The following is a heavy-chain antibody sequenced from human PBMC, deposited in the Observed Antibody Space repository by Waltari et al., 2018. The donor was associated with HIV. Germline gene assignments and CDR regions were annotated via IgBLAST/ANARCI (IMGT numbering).Heavy chain of an antibody. CDR1: GFPFSSYG. D-gene: IGHD2-2*01. CDR3: AKAVVPAAINYYYYYGMDV. V-gene: IGHV3-30*18. Sequence: QVQLVESGGGVVQPGRSLRLSCAASGFPFSSYGMHWVRQAPGTGPEWVAVISYDGSNKYYADSVKGRFTISRDNSKNTLYLQMNSLRAEDTAVYYCAKAVVPAAINYYYYYGMDVWDQGTTVTVSS. CDR2: ISYDGSNK. J-gene: IGHJ6*02.